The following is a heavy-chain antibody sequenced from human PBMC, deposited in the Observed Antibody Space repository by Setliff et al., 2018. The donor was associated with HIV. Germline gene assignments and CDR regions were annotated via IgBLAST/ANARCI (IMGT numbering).Heavy chain of an antibody. CDR3: ARGHPIVPTGRVSFYFDH. CDR2: IDHSGST. J-gene: IGHJ4*02. V-gene: IGHV4-34*01. D-gene: IGHD2-2*01. Sequence: SETLSLTCAVYGGSFSGYHWSWIRQSPGKGLEWIGEIDHSGSTDDNPSLKSRVTISVDTSKNQFSLKLSSVSAADTAVYYCARGHPIVPTGRVSFYFDHWGQGTLVTVSS. CDR1: GGSFSGYH.